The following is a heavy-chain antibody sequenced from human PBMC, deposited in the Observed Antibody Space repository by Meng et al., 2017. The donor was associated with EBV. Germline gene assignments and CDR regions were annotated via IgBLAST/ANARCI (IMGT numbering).Heavy chain of an antibody. CDR3: AHIIAARPFDY. D-gene: IGHD6-6*01. CDR1: GFSLSTRGVG. V-gene: IGHV2-5*02. J-gene: IGHJ4*02. CDR2: IYWDDDK. Sequence: QITLKESGPTLVNPTQTLPLTCTVSGFSLSTRGVGVGWIRQPPGKALEWLALIYWDDDKRYSPSLKSRLTITKDTSKNQVVLTMTNMDPVDAATYYCAHIIAARPFDYWGQGTLVTVSS.